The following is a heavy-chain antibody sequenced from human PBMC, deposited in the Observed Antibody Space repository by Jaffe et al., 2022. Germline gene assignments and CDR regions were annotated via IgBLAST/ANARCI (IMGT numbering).Heavy chain of an antibody. D-gene: IGHD5-12*01. CDR2: IYPGDSDT. CDR3: VRHEYEATIPGDYYYYYMDV. J-gene: IGHJ6*03. Sequence: EVQLVQSGAEVKKPGESLKISCKGSGYSFTSYWIGWVRQMPGKGLEWMGIIYPGDSDTRYSPSFQGQVTISADKSISTAYLQWSSLKASDTAMYYCVRHEYEATIPGDYYYYYMDVWGKGTTVTVSS. CDR1: GYSFTSYW. V-gene: IGHV5-51*01.